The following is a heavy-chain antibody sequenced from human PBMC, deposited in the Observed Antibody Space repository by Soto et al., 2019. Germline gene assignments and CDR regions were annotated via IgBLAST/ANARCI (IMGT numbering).Heavy chain of an antibody. Sequence: QVQLVQSGAEVKKPGASVKVSCKASGYSFATYGFSWVRQAPGQGLECLGWISAHNGDTHYSQKFQGRVTLTTDTSTNTGYMELRSLTYDDTAVYFCATEPIYYNDGSGYYPLGHWGQGTLVTVSS. CDR2: ISAHNGDT. CDR3: ATEPIYYNDGSGYYPLGH. D-gene: IGHD3-22*01. V-gene: IGHV1-18*04. CDR1: GYSFATYG. J-gene: IGHJ4*02.